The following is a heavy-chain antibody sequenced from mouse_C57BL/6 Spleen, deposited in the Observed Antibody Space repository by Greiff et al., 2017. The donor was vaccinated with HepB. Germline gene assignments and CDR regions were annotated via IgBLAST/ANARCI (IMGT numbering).Heavy chain of an antibody. D-gene: IGHD1-1*01. V-gene: IGHV1-69*01. J-gene: IGHJ1*03. CDR2: IDPSDSYT. Sequence: QVQLQQPGAELVMPGASVKLSCKASGYTFTSYWMHWVKQRPGQGLEWIGEIDPSDSYTNYNQKFKGKSTLTVDKSSSTAYMQLSSLTSEDSAVYYCARSPLYYGSLYWYFDVWGTGTTVTVSS. CDR3: ARSPLYYGSLYWYFDV. CDR1: GYTFTSYW.